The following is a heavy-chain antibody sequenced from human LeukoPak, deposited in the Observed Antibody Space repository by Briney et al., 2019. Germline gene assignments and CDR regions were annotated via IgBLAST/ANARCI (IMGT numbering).Heavy chain of an antibody. CDR2: IYTSGST. D-gene: IGHD4/OR15-4a*01. Sequence: ESGPGLVKPSQTLSLTCTVSGGSISSGSYYWSWIRQPAGKGLEWIGRIYTSGSTNYNPSLKSRVTISVDTSKNQFSLKLSSVTAADTAVYYCARVDGDNFGFGYWGQGTLVTVSS. CDR1: GGSISSGSYY. CDR3: ARVDGDNFGFGY. J-gene: IGHJ4*02. V-gene: IGHV4-61*02.